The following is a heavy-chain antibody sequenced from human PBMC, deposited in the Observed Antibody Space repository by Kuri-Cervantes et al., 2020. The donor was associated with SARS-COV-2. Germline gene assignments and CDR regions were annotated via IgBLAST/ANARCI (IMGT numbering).Heavy chain of an antibody. J-gene: IGHJ4*02. CDR2: IKQDGSEK. D-gene: IGHD3-3*01. CDR1: RFMFSCDR. Sequence: GGSLRLSCAASRFMFSCDRMNWVRQAPGKGLEWVANIKQDGSEKYYVDSVKGRFTISRDNAKNSLYLQMNSLRAEDTAVYYCAREGFLEWLPFDYWGQGTLVTVSS. CDR3: AREGFLEWLPFDY. V-gene: IGHV3-7*01.